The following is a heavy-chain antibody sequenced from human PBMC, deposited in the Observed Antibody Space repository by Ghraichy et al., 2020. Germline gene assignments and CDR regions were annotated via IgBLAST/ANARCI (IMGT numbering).Heavy chain of an antibody. J-gene: IGHJ3*02. D-gene: IGHD4-17*01. CDR2: IFSNDEK. CDR3: ARSRTTVPTLDAFDI. V-gene: IGHV2-26*01. Sequence: SGPTLVKPTETLTLTCTVSGFSLSNARMGVSWIRQPPGKALEWLAHIFSNDEKSYSTSLKSRLTISKDTSKSQVVLTMTNMDPVDTATYYCARSRTTVPTLDAFDIWGQGTMVTVSS. CDR1: GFSLSNARMG.